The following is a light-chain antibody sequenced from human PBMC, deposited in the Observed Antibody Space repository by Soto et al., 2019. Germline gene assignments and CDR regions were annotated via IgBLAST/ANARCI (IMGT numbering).Light chain of an antibody. CDR1: SSDVGSYNL. Sequence: QPVLTQPASVSGSPGQSITISCTGTSSDVGSYNLVSWYQQHPGKSPKLMIYEVSKRPSGVSTRFSGSKSGNTASLTISGLQAEDEADYYCCSYAGSSTFYVFGTGTKVTVL. CDR2: EVS. V-gene: IGLV2-23*02. CDR3: CSYAGSSTFYV. J-gene: IGLJ1*01.